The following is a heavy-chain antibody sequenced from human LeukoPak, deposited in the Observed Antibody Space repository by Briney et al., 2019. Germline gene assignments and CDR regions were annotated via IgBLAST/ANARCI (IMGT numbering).Heavy chain of an antibody. D-gene: IGHD1-26*01. J-gene: IGHJ5*02. Sequence: PGGSLRLSCAASGFTFSSYAMHWVRQAPGKGLERVAVISYDGSNKYYADSVKGRFTISRDNSKNTLYLQMNSLRAEDTAVYYCPRDPGATSWFDPWGQGTLVTVSS. CDR2: ISYDGSNK. CDR1: GFTFSSYA. V-gene: IGHV3-30-3*01. CDR3: PRDPGATSWFDP.